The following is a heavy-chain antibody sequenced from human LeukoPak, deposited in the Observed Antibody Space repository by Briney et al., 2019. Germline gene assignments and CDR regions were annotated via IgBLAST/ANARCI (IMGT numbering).Heavy chain of an antibody. D-gene: IGHD2-2*01. CDR1: GGSISSSSYY. Sequence: PSETLSLTCTVSGGSISSSSYYWGWIRQPPGKGLEWIGSIYYSGSTYYNPSLKSRVTISVDTSKNQFSLKLSSVTAADTAVYYSARHRVSGCSSTSCYPDWYFDLWGRGTLVTVSS. J-gene: IGHJ2*01. CDR3: ARHRVSGCSSTSCYPDWYFDL. V-gene: IGHV4-39*01. CDR2: IYYSGST.